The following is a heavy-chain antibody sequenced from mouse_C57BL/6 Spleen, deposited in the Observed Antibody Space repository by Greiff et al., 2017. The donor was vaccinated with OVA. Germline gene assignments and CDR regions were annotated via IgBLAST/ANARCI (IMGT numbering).Heavy chain of an antibody. Sequence: VQLQQSGAELVRPGSSVKMSCKTSGYTFTSYGINWVKQRPGQGLEWIGYIYIGTGYTDYNEKFKGKAPLTSDTSSRPAYMQLSRLTYEDSAIDCGARWGDYDGFAYWGQGTLVTVSA. CDR3: ARWGDYDGFAY. D-gene: IGHD2-4*01. J-gene: IGHJ3*01. CDR2: IYIGTGYT. V-gene: IGHV1-58*01. CDR1: GYTFTSYG.